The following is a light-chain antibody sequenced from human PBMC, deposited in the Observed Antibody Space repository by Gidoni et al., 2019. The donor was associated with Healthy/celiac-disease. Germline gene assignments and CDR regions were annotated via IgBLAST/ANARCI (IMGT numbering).Light chain of an antibody. CDR1: QSVSSY. Sequence: EIVLTQPPATLSLSPGERATLSCRASQSVSSYLAWYQQKPGQAPRLLIYDASNRATGIPARFSGSGSGTDFTLTISSLEPEDFAVYYCQQRSNWLSTFGPGTKVDIK. CDR2: DAS. V-gene: IGKV3-11*01. J-gene: IGKJ3*01. CDR3: QQRSNWLST.